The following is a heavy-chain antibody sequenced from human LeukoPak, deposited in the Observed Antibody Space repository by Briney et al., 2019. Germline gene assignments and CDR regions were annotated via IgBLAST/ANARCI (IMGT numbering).Heavy chain of an antibody. CDR1: GGSFSGYY. Sequence: SETLSLTCAVYGGSFSGYYWSWIRQPPGKGLEWIGEIKHSGSTNYNPSLKSRVTISVDTSKNQFSLKLSSVTAADTAVYYCARVYPPLAAAGTGVDYWGQGTLVTVSS. CDR2: IKHSGST. J-gene: IGHJ4*02. CDR3: ARVYPPLAAAGTGVDY. V-gene: IGHV4-34*01. D-gene: IGHD6-13*01.